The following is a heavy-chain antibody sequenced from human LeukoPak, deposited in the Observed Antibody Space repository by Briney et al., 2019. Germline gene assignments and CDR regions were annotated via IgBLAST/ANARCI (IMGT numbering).Heavy chain of an antibody. CDR1: GFTFSSYS. CDR2: ISSSSSTI. Sequence: PGGSLRLSCAASGFTFSSYSMNWVRQAPGKGLEWVSYISSSSSTIYYADSVKGRFTISRDNAKNSLYLQMNSLRAEDTAVYYCARVRNYYDSSGYYYVLIDYWGQGTRVTVSS. CDR3: ARVRNYYDSSGYYYVLIDY. D-gene: IGHD3-22*01. J-gene: IGHJ4*02. V-gene: IGHV3-48*01.